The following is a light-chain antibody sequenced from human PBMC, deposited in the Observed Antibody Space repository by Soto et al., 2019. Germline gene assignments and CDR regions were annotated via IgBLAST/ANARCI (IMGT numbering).Light chain of an antibody. J-gene: IGKJ1*01. CDR2: GAS. Sequence: EIVLTQSPATLSLSPGERATLYCSASQSVISSYLAWYQQKPGQAPRLLIYGASSRAADIPDRFSGSGSGTDFTLTINRLEPEDFAVYYCQQYDSSPRTFGQGTKVDIK. V-gene: IGKV3-20*01. CDR1: QSVISSY. CDR3: QQYDSSPRT.